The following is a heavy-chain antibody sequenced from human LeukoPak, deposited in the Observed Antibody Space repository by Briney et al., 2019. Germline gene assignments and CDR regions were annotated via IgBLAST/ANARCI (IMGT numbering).Heavy chain of an antibody. Sequence: PSGTLSVTCAVSGGSISSSNWWIWVRQPPGKGLEWIGEIYHSGSTNYNPSLKSRVTISVDKSKNQFSLKLRSVTAADTTVYYCARFPPRITMVRGVIRQPGSDYWGQGTLVTVSS. V-gene: IGHV4-4*02. D-gene: IGHD3-10*01. CDR1: GGSISSSNW. J-gene: IGHJ4*02. CDR2: IYHSGST. CDR3: ARFPPRITMVRGVIRQPGSDY.